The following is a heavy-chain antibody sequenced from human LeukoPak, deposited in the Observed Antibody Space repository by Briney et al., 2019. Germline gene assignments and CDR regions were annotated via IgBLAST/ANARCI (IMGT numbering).Heavy chain of an antibody. CDR3: AKDREGLSSGYDLEYFDY. Sequence: PGGSLRLSCAASGFTFSNYWMIWVRQAPGKGLEWVGNIKQDGSEKRYADSARGRFSISRDNAQTSLYLQMNSLRAEDTAVYYCAKDREGLSSGYDLEYFDYWGQGTLVTVSS. CDR2: IKQDGSEK. D-gene: IGHD5-12*01. CDR1: GFTFSNYW. V-gene: IGHV3-7*05. J-gene: IGHJ4*02.